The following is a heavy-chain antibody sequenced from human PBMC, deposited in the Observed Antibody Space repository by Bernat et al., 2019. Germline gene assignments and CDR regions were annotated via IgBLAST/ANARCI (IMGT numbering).Heavy chain of an antibody. V-gene: IGHV3-7*03. Sequence: EVQLVESGGGLVQPGGSLRLSCAASGFTFSSYWMSWVRQAPGKGLEWVANIKQDGSEKYYVDSVKGRFTISRDNAKNSLYLKMNGLRAEDTAVYYCARSLLWFGELLGYYFDYWGQGTLVTVSS. J-gene: IGHJ4*02. D-gene: IGHD3-10*01. CDR1: GFTFSSYW. CDR2: IKQDGSEK. CDR3: ARSLLWFGELLGYYFDY.